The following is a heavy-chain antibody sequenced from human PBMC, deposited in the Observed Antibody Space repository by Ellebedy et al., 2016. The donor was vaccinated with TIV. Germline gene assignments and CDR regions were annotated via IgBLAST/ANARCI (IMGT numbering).Heavy chain of an antibody. CDR2: IYYSGST. J-gene: IGHJ4*02. CDR1: GGSISSGSYY. V-gene: IGHV4-31*03. CDR3: ARDYYDSAGYPRLDY. Sequence: MPSETLSLTCTVSGGSISSGSYYWNWIRQHPGKGLEWIGYIYYSGSTYYNPSLKSRVNISMDTSKNQFPLKLSSVTAADTAVYYCARDYYDSAGYPRLDYWGQGTLVTVSS. D-gene: IGHD3-22*01.